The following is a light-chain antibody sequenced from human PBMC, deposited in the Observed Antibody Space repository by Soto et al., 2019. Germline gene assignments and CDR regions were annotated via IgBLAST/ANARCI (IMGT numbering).Light chain of an antibody. CDR3: SSYTSSSTLV. Sequence: QSVLTQPASVSGSPGQSITISCTGTSSDVGGYNYVSWYQQHPGKAPKLMIYDVSSRPSGVSNRFSGSKSGNTASLSISGLQTEDEADYYCSSYTSSSTLVFGTGTKPTVL. CDR2: DVS. CDR1: SSDVGGYNY. J-gene: IGLJ1*01. V-gene: IGLV2-14*01.